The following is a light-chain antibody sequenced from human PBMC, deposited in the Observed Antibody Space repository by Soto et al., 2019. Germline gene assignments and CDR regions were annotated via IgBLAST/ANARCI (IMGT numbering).Light chain of an antibody. CDR3: QQRSNWPPT. Sequence: EIVLTQSPATLSLSPGERATLSCRASQSVSSYLAWYQQKPGQAPRILIYDESNRATGIPDRLSGSGSGTDLNLTISRLEPEDFAVYYCQQRSNWPPTCGQGTKVDIK. J-gene: IGKJ1*01. CDR1: QSVSSY. V-gene: IGKV3-11*01. CDR2: DES.